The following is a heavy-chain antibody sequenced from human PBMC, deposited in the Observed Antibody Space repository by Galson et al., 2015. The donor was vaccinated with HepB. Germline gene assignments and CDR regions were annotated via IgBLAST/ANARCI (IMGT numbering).Heavy chain of an antibody. Sequence: PALVKPTQTLTLTCTFSGFSLSTIGVAVGWIRQPPGKALEWLALIYWDDDKRYSPSLRSRLTITKDTSKNQVVLTMTNMDPVDTGTYYCAHRRSRGLFDANWGQGTLVTVSS. V-gene: IGHV2-5*02. CDR2: IYWDDDK. CDR3: AHRRSRGLFDAN. J-gene: IGHJ4*02. D-gene: IGHD3-10*02. CDR1: GFSLSTIGVA.